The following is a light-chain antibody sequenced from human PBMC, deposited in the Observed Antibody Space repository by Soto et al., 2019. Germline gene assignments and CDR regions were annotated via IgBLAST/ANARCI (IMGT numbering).Light chain of an antibody. CDR1: SGDIGDYKY. Sequence: QSALTQPASVSGSPGQSITISCTGSSGDIGDYKYVSWYKQHPGNAPKLMIYDVSNRPSGVSNRFSGSKSGNTASLTISGLQAEDEADYYCSSYTRTNFVIFGGGTKLTVL. J-gene: IGLJ2*01. CDR2: DVS. V-gene: IGLV2-14*03. CDR3: SSYTRTNFVI.